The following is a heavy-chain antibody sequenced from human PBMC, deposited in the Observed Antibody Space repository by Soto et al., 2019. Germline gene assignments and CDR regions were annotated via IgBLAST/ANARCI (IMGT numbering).Heavy chain of an antibody. CDR3: GRDLWGYCGTDCYPLDV. D-gene: IGHD2-21*02. Sequence: PSETLSLTCTVSGGSISGYYWSWIRQPPGKGLEWFGYMYNTGSTVYNPSFKSRVTISVDTSKNQFSLKLNSVTAADTAVYYCGRDLWGYCGTDCYPLDVWGQGTTVTVSS. CDR1: GGSISGYY. J-gene: IGHJ6*02. CDR2: MYNTGST. V-gene: IGHV4-59*01.